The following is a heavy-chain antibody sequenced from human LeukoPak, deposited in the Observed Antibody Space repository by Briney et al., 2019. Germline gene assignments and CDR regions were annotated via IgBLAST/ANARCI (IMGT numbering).Heavy chain of an antibody. CDR3: ATGYSSGWYFYFQH. J-gene: IGHJ1*01. CDR2: ISCGTI. CDR1: GFTFDDYA. V-gene: IGHV3-9*01. Sequence: PGRSLRLSCAASGFTFDDYAMHWVRQAPGKGLEWVSGISCGTIGYADSVKGRFTISRDNAKNSLSLRMNSLSAEDTAVYYCATGYSSGWYFYFQHWGQGSLVSVSS. D-gene: IGHD6-19*01.